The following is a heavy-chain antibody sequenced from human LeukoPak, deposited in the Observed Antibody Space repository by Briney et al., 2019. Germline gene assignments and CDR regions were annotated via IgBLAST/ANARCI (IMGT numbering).Heavy chain of an antibody. V-gene: IGHV3-23*01. CDR1: GFTFSSYA. CDR2: ISGSGGST. D-gene: IGHD3-22*01. Sequence: GGSLRLSCAASGFTFSSYAMSWVRQAPGKGLEWVSAISGSGGSTYYADSVKGRFTISRDNSKNTLYLQMNSLRAEDTAVYYCAKDGWYYYDSSAYYPGWGQGTLVTVSS. CDR3: AKDGWYYYDSSAYYPG. J-gene: IGHJ4*02.